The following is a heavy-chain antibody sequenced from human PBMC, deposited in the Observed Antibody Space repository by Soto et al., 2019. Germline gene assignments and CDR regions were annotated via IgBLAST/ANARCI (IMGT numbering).Heavy chain of an antibody. D-gene: IGHD6-13*01. CDR2: IYYSGST. Sequence: PSETLSLTCTFSGGSISSYYWSWIRQPPGKGLEWIGYIYYSGSTNYNPSLKSRVTISVDTSKNQFSLKLSSVTAADTAVYYCAAGIAAARVDYWGQGTLVTVSS. V-gene: IGHV4-59*01. CDR3: AAGIAAARVDY. J-gene: IGHJ4*02. CDR1: GGSISSYY.